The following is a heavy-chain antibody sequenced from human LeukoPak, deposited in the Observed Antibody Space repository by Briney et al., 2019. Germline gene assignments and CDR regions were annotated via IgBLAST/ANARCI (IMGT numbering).Heavy chain of an antibody. Sequence: PGASLRLSCAASEFTFSSYAMSWVRQAPGKGLEWVSAISGSGGSTYYADSVKGRFTISRDNSKNTLYLQMNSLRAEDTAVYYCAKAPKWEPKREFWGQGTLVTVSS. D-gene: IGHD1-26*01. CDR2: ISGSGGST. J-gene: IGHJ4*02. V-gene: IGHV3-23*01. CDR1: EFTFSSYA. CDR3: AKAPKWEPKREF.